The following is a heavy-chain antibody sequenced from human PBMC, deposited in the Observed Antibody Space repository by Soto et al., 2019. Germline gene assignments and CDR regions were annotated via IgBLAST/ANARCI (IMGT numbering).Heavy chain of an antibody. J-gene: IGHJ5*02. Sequence: EVQLLESGAGLVKPGGSLRLSCAASGFTFSRNAISWVRQAPGKGLEWVSGISGSGGSTDYADSVKGRFTISRDNSKNTGYLQMNRLRAEDTAIYYCAKDYANPSNWFDAWGQGTLVTVSS. D-gene: IGHD4-17*01. CDR3: AKDYANPSNWFDA. CDR2: ISGSGGST. V-gene: IGHV3-23*01. CDR1: GFTFSRNA.